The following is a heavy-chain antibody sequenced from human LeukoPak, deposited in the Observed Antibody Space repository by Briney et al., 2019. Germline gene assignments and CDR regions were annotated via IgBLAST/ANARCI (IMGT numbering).Heavy chain of an antibody. CDR3: ARDKDAGRFDY. J-gene: IGHJ4*02. CDR2: ISGSGGST. CDR1: GFTFSSYA. V-gene: IGHV3-23*01. Sequence: PGGSLRLSCAASGFTFSSYAMSWVRQAPGKGLEWVSDISGSGGSTYYADSVKGRFTTSRDNSKNTLYLQMNSLRAEDTAVYYCARDKDAGRFDYWGQGTLVTVSS.